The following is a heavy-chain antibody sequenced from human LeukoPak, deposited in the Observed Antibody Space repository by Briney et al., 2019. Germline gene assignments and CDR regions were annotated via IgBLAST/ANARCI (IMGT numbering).Heavy chain of an antibody. V-gene: IGHV3-23*01. CDR2: ISGSGGST. CDR3: AKSGYDWYYFDY. D-gene: IGHD5-12*01. CDR1: GFTFSSYA. Sequence: GGSLRLSCAASGFTFSSYAMSWVRQAPGKGLGWVSAISGSGGSTYYADSVKGRFTISRDNSKNTLYLQMNSLRAEDTAVYYCAKSGYDWYYFDYWGQGTLVTVSS. J-gene: IGHJ4*02.